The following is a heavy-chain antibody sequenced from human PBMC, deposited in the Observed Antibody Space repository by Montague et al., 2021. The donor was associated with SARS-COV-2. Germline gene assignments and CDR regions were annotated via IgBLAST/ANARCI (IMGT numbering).Heavy chain of an antibody. CDR2: ISWNSGSI. J-gene: IGHJ3*02. CDR1: GFTFDDYA. D-gene: IGHD5-24*01. CDR3: AKLPYERWLQSRKRRDAFDI. Sequence: SLRLSCAASGFTFDDYAMHWVRQAPGKGLEWVSGISWNSGSIGYADSVKGRFTISRDNAKNSLYLQMNSLRAEDTALYYCAKLPYERWLQSRKRRDAFDIWGQETIVTVSS. V-gene: IGHV3-9*01.